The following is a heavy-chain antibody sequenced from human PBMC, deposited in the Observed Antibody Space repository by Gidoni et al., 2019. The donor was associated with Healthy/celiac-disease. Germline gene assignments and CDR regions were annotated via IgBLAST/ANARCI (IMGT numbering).Heavy chain of an antibody. V-gene: IGHV3-21*01. CDR1: GFTFSSYR. D-gene: IGHD2-2*01. J-gene: IGHJ6*03. CDR2: ISSSSSYI. Sequence: EVQLVESGGGLVKPGGSLRLSCAASGFTFSSYRMNWVRQAPGKGLEWVSSISSSSSYIYYADSVKGRFTISRDNAKNSLYLQMNSLRAEDTAVYYCARDHQYCSSTSCPNYYYYYYMDVWGKGTTVTVSS. CDR3: ARDHQYCSSTSCPNYYYYYYMDV.